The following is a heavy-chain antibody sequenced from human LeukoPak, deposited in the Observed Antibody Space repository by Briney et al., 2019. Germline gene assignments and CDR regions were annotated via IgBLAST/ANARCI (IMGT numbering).Heavy chain of an antibody. Sequence: GESLRLSCAASGFTFSSYTMSWVRQAPGKGLEWVSVIGGNGFTTYYADSVKGRFTISRDNSKNTLYLQMNSLRAEDTAVYYCARRDCSSATCYPFDYWGQGTLVTVSS. CDR1: GFTFSSYT. V-gene: IGHV3-23*01. CDR3: ARRDCSSATCYPFDY. D-gene: IGHD2-2*01. J-gene: IGHJ4*02. CDR2: IGGNGFTT.